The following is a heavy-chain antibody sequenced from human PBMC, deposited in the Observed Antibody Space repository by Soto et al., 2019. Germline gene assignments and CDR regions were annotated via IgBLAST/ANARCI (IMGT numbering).Heavy chain of an antibody. D-gene: IGHD3-3*01. CDR3: VKDRFVNY. CDR2: ISSNGVST. J-gene: IGHJ4*02. V-gene: IGHV3-64D*06. CDR1: GLSFNDYA. Sequence: GSLLLACAASGLSFNDYAMHWVRQAAGKGLKYVSSISSNGVSTYYADSVKGRFTISRDNSKNTLYLQMNSLRVEDTAVYYCVKDRFVNYWGQGALVTVSS.